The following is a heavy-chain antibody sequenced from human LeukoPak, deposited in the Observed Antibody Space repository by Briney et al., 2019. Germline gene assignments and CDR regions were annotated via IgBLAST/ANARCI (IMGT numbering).Heavy chain of an antibody. Sequence: SETLSLTCTVSGGSISSSSYYWGWIRQPPGKGLEWIGSIYYSGSTYYNPSLKSRVTISVDTSKNQFSLKLSSVTAADTAVYYCATARSRIAAHFDYWGQGTLVTVSS. CDR2: IYYSGST. CDR3: ATARSRIAAHFDY. V-gene: IGHV4-39*07. J-gene: IGHJ4*02. D-gene: IGHD6-6*01. CDR1: GGSISSSSYY.